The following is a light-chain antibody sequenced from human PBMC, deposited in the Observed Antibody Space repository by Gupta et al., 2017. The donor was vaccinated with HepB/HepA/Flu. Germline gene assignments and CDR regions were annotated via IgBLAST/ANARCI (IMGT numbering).Light chain of an antibody. Sequence: QSALPQPPSASGSPGQSVTIACTGTGRDVGGYSYVSWYQQHPGKAPKVMISEVSKRPSGVPDRFSGSKSGNTASLTVSGLQAEDEADYDRSSYAGSNNLVVFGGGTKLTVL. CDR2: EVS. CDR3: SSYAGSNNLVV. J-gene: IGLJ2*01. V-gene: IGLV2-8*01. CDR1: GRDVGGYSY.